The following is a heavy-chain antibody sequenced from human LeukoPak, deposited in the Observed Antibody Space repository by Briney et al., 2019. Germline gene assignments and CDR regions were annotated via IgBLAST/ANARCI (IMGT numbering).Heavy chain of an antibody. D-gene: IGHD2-15*01. CDR1: GFTFSSYS. CDR3: ARDGNYRVADDV. Sequence: GGSLRLSCAASGFTFSSYSMNWVRQAPGKGLEWVSSISSSSSYIYYADSVKGRFTISRDNAKNSLYLQMHSLRAEDTAVYYCARDGNYRVADDVWGQGTMVTVSS. J-gene: IGHJ3*01. V-gene: IGHV3-21*01. CDR2: ISSSSSYI.